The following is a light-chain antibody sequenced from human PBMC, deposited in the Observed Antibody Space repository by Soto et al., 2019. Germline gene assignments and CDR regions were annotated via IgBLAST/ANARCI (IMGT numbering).Light chain of an antibody. CDR1: QNINSW. Sequence: IQMTQSPSTLSASVGDRVTITYRASQNINSWLAWYQQKPGKAPKLLIYDASTLESGVSSGFSGSGSGTEFTLTISSLRPDDFATYYCQHYDTFPYTFGQGTRLEIK. J-gene: IGKJ5*01. V-gene: IGKV1-5*01. CDR2: DAS. CDR3: QHYDTFPYT.